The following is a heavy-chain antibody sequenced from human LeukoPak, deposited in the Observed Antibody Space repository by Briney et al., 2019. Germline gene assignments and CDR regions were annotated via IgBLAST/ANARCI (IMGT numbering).Heavy chain of an antibody. J-gene: IGHJ4*02. CDR1: GGSISSYY. Sequence: SETLSLTCTVSGGSISSYYWSWIRQPPGKGLEWIGYIYYSGSTNYNPSLKSRVTISVDTSKNQFSLKLSSVTAADTAVYYCARGRRGMVRGVIDYWGQGTLVTVSS. CDR2: IYYSGST. D-gene: IGHD3-10*01. CDR3: ARGRRGMVRGVIDY. V-gene: IGHV4-59*12.